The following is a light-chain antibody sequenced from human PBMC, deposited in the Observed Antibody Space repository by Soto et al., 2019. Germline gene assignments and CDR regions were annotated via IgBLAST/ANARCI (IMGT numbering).Light chain of an antibody. CDR1: RSISDW. CDR3: LQYSSHSWT. J-gene: IGKJ1*01. V-gene: IGKV1-5*01. CDR2: DAS. Sequence: DIQMTQSPSTLSPSVGDRVTITCRASRSISDWLAWYQQKPGKAPKLLIFDASSLKSGVPSRFSGSGSGTEFTLNISRLQPDDVATYYCLQYSSHSWTFGQGTKVEIK.